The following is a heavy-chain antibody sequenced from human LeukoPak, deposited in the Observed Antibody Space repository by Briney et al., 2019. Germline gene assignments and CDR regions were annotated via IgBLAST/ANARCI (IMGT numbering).Heavy chain of an antibody. CDR2: MNPNSGNT. D-gene: IGHD1-26*01. V-gene: IGHV1-8*01. Sequence: GASVKVSCKASGYTFTSYDINWVRQATGQGLEWMGWMNPNSGNTGYAQKFQGRVTMTRNISISTAYMELSSLRSEDTAVYYCARGRGIVGATTRFDPWGQGTLVTVSS. CDR3: ARGRGIVGATTRFDP. J-gene: IGHJ5*02. CDR1: GYTFTSYD.